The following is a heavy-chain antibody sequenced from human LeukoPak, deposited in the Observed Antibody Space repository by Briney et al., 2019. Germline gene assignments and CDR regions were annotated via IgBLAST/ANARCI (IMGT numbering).Heavy chain of an antibody. CDR3: ARTTGGRGYFDY. CDR2: INPSGGST. D-gene: IGHD2-8*02. J-gene: IGHJ4*02. CDR1: GYTFTSYY. Sequence: GASVKVSCKASGYTFTSYYMHWVRQAPGQGLEWMGIINPSGGSTSYAQKFQGRVTMTRDTSTSTAYMELSSLRSEDTAVYYCARTTGGRGYFDYWGQGTLVTVSS. V-gene: IGHV1-46*01.